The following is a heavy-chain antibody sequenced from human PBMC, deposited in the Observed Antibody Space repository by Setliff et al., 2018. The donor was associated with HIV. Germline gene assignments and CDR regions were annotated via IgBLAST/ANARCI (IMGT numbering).Heavy chain of an antibody. V-gene: IGHV1-69*05. Sequence: SVKVSCKASGGTFGRFGISWVRQAPGQGLEWMGGIIPLFGTANYAQKFQGRVTMTTDELMTTAYLELSSLRSEDTAVYYCARGGVGSGWYDEVDYWGQGTLVTVSS. CDR1: GGTFGRFG. D-gene: IGHD6-19*01. J-gene: IGHJ4*02. CDR2: IIPLFGTA. CDR3: ARGGVGSGWYDEVDY.